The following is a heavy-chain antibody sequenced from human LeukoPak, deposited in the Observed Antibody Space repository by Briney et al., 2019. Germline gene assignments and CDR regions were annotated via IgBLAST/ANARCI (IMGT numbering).Heavy chain of an antibody. J-gene: IGHJ4*02. V-gene: IGHV3-11*04. Sequence: GGSLRLSCAASGFTFSDYYMSWIRQAPGKGLEWVSYISSSGSTIYYADSVKGRFTISRDNAKNSLYLQMDSLRAEDTAVYYCARTGGYCSSTSCSRVYWGQGTLVTVSS. D-gene: IGHD2-2*01. CDR1: GFTFSDYY. CDR3: ARTGGYCSSTSCSRVY. CDR2: ISSSGSTI.